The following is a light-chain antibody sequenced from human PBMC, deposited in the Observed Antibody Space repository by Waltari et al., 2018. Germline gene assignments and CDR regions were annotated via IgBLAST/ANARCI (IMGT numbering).Light chain of an antibody. CDR1: SSDVGHYNL. J-gene: IGLJ2*01. CDR2: EVS. V-gene: IGLV2-23*02. CDR3: CSYAGISTFVV. Sequence: QSALTQPASVSGSPGQSIPISCTGTSSDVGHYNLVSWYQQPPGKAPKLMIYEVSKRPSGVSNRFFGSKSGNTASLTISGLQAEDEADYYCCSYAGISTFVVFGGGTKLTVL.